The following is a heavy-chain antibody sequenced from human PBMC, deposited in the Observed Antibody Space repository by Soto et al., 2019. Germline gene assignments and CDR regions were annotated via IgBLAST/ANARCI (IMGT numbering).Heavy chain of an antibody. V-gene: IGHV4-59*12. J-gene: IGHJ5*02. CDR1: GGSLSSYY. CDR3: ARVPSP. Sequence: PSETLSLTCTVSGGSLSSYYWSWIRQPPGKGLEWVGYMYNSGSNYYNPSLKSRVTISVDRSKNQFSLKLSSVTAADTAVYYCARVPSPWGQEPWSPFL. CDR2: MYNSGSN.